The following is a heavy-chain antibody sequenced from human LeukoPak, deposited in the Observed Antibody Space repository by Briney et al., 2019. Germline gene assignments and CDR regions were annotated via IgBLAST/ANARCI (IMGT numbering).Heavy chain of an antibody. CDR3: ARRTGSSWIV. D-gene: IGHD6-13*01. V-gene: IGHV4-34*01. CDR2: INHSGST. CDR1: GGSFSGYY. J-gene: IGHJ4*02. Sequence: SETLSLTCAVYGGSFSGYYWSWIRQPPGKGLEWIGEINHSGSTNYNPSLKSRVTISVDTSKNQFSLKPSSVTAADTAVYYCARRTGSSWIVWGQGTLVTVSS.